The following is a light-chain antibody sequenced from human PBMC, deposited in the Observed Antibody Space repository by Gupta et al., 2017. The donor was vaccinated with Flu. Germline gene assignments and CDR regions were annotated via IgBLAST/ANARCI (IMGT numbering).Light chain of an antibody. Sequence: NFVLTQPHSVSESPGKTVTISCTRSSGSIAGNYVHWYQQRPGSSPATVIFEDDRRPSGVPDRFSGSIDTSSNSAALTISGLKTEDEADYYCQSLGVFGGGTKLTVL. CDR1: SGSIAGNY. J-gene: IGLJ3*02. CDR2: EDD. CDR3: QSLGV. V-gene: IGLV6-57*01.